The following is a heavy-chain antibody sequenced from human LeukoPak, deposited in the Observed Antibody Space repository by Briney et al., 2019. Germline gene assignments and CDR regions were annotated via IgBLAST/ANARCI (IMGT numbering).Heavy chain of an antibody. CDR2: INAGNGHT. V-gene: IGHV1-3*01. J-gene: IGHJ4*02. D-gene: IGHD2-21*01. Sequence: GASVKVSCKASGYTFINYAIHWVRQAPGQRFEWMGWINAGNGHTKYSQNFQGRVTITRDSSASTVYMELNSLTSEDTAVYYCARGIWSARTVDYYLDYWGQGTLVTVSS. CDR3: ARGIWSARTVDYYLDY. CDR1: GYTFINYA.